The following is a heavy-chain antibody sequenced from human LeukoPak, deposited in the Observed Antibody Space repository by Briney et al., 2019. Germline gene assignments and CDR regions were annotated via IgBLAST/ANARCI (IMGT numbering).Heavy chain of an antibody. CDR3: ARVGYSHGYDFDY. Sequence: ASVKVPCKASGYTFTGYYMHWVRQAPGQGLEWMGRINPNSGGTNYAQKFQGRVTMTRDTSISTAYMELSRLRSDDTAVYYCARVGYSHGYDFDYWGQGTLVTVSS. CDR2: INPNSGGT. J-gene: IGHJ4*02. D-gene: IGHD5-18*01. V-gene: IGHV1-2*06. CDR1: GYTFTGYY.